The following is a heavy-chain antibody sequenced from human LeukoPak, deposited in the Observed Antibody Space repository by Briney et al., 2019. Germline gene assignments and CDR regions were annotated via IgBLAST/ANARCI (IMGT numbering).Heavy chain of an antibody. J-gene: IGHJ4*02. CDR3: ARVGDSSGSNDY. V-gene: IGHV3-20*04. D-gene: IGHD3-22*01. CDR2: INWNGGST. Sequence: GGSLRLSCAASGFAFSSDWMGWVREAPGKGLWWVSGINWNGGSTGYADAVKGRFTISRDNAKNSLYLQMTSLRAEDTALYYCARVGDSSGSNDYWGRGTLVTVSS. CDR1: GFAFSSDW.